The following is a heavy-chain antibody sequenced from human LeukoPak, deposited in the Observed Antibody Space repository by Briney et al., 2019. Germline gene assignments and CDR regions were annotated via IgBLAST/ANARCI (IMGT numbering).Heavy chain of an antibody. CDR3: ARDSLYCSGGSCSRNWFDP. V-gene: IGHV4-59*01. Sequence: SETLSLTCTVSGGSISSYYWSWIRQPPGKGLEWIGYIYYSGSTNYNPSLKSRVTISVDTSKNQFSPKLSSVTAADTAVYYCARDSLYCSGGSCSRNWFDPWGQGTLVTVSS. CDR2: IYYSGST. CDR1: GGSISSYY. J-gene: IGHJ5*02. D-gene: IGHD2-15*01.